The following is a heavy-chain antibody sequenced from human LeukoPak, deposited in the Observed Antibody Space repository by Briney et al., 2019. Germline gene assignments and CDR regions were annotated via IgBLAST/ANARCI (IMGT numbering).Heavy chain of an antibody. CDR2: ISSSSSYI. J-gene: IGHJ4*02. CDR1: GFTFSSYS. V-gene: IGHV3-21*01. Sequence: GGSLRLSCAASGFTFSSYSMNWVRQAPGKGLEWVSSISSSSSYIYYADSVKGRFTISRDNAKNSLYLQMNSLRAEDTAVYYCARTCGGDCYSGSDYWGQGTLVTVSS. D-gene: IGHD2-21*02. CDR3: ARTCGGDCYSGSDY.